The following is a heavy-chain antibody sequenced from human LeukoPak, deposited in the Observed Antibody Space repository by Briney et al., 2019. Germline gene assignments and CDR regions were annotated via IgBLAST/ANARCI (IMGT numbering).Heavy chain of an antibody. CDR2: IIPILGIA. V-gene: IGHV1-69*04. Sequence: ASVKVSCKASGGTFSSYAISWVRQAPGQGLEWMGRIIPILGIANYAQKFRGRVTITADKSTSTAYMELSSLRSEDTAVYYCARAKGDSSSWYQNWFDPWGQGTLVTVSS. D-gene: IGHD6-13*01. CDR3: ARAKGDSSSWYQNWFDP. J-gene: IGHJ5*02. CDR1: GGTFSSYA.